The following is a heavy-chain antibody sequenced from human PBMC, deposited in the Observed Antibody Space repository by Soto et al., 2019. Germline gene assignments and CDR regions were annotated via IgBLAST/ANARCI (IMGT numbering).Heavy chain of an antibody. V-gene: IGHV4-30-4*01. CDR1: GGSISSGDYY. J-gene: IGHJ4*02. Sequence: ASETLSLTCTVSGGSISSGDYYWSWIRQPPGKGLEWIGHIYYSGSTYYNPSLKSRVTISVDTSKNQFSLKLSSVTAADTAVYYCASFRVGRDGYRNYYFDYWGQGTLVTVSS. CDR2: IYYSGST. D-gene: IGHD4-4*01. CDR3: ASFRVGRDGYRNYYFDY.